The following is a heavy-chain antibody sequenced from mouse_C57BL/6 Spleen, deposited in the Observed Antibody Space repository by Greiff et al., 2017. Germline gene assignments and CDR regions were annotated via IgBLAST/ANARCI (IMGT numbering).Heavy chain of an antibody. V-gene: IGHV1-64*01. CDR1: GYTFTSYW. Sequence: QVQLQQPGAELVKPGASVTLSCKASGYTFTSYWMHWVKQRPGQGLEWIGMIHPNSGSTNYNEKFKSKATLTVDKSSSTAYMQLSSLTSEDSAVYYCARSFDSAWFAYWGQGTLVTVSA. D-gene: IGHD2-4*01. J-gene: IGHJ3*01. CDR3: ARSFDSAWFAY. CDR2: IHPNSGST.